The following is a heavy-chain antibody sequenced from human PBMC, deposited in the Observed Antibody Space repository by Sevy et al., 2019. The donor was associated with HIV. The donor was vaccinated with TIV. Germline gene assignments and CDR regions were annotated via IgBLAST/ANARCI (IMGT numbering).Heavy chain of an antibody. CDR3: AKIKDYGIESFYDGMDV. Sequence: GGSLRLSCVASGFTITGYVLTWVRQTPGKGLEGVSSISFGGDRTYYTDPVKGRFTISRDNSRNTVYLQMNSLRAEDTAVYYCAKIKDYGIESFYDGMDVWGQGTTVTVSS. V-gene: IGHV3-23*01. J-gene: IGHJ6*02. D-gene: IGHD3-10*01. CDR2: ISFGGDRT. CDR1: GFTITGYV.